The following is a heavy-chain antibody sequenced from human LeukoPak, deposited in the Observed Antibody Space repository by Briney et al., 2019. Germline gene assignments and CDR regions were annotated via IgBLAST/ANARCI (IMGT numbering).Heavy chain of an antibody. D-gene: IGHD4-17*01. CDR2: ISPSTNSM. V-gene: IGHV3-11*04. J-gene: IGHJ4*02. Sequence: GGSLRLSCAASGFTFSHYYMSWIRQAPGKGLEWVSYISPSTNSMYYADSVKGRFTISRDNAKNSLFLQMNGLTAEDTAVYYCAREGGRYGDYDYWGQRTLVTVSS. CDR3: AREGGRYGDYDY. CDR1: GFTFSHYY.